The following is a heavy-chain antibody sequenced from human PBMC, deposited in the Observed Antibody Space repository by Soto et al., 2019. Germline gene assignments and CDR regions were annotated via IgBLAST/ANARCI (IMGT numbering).Heavy chain of an antibody. Sequence: GASVKVSCKASGGTFSSYAISWVRQAPGQGLEWMGGIIPIFGTANYAQKFQGRVTITADESTSTAYMELSSLRSEDTAVYYCAKSIVVVTAMGGDYYGMDVWGQGTTVTVSS. CDR3: AKSIVVVTAMGGDYYGMDV. D-gene: IGHD2-21*02. CDR1: GGTFSSYA. J-gene: IGHJ6*02. CDR2: IIPIFGTA. V-gene: IGHV1-69*13.